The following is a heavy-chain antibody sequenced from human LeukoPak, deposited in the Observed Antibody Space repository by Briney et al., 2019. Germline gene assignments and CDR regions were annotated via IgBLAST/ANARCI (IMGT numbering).Heavy chain of an antibody. J-gene: IGHJ4*02. Sequence: ASVKVSCKASGYTFTSYYIHWVRQAPGQGLEWMGWINPNSGGTNYAQKFQGGVTMTTDTSISTVYMELTRLTSDDTAVYYCAXXXXXDXTTXTLNFDCWGQGTLVTVSS. CDR3: AXXXXXDXTTXTLNFDC. V-gene: IGHV1-2*02. D-gene: IGHD1-1*01. CDR2: INPNSGGT. CDR1: GYTFTSYY.